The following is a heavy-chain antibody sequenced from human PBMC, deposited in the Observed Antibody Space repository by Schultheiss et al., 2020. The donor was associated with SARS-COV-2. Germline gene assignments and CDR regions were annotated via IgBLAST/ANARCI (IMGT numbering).Heavy chain of an antibody. Sequence: SETLSLTCAVYGGSFSGYYWSWIRQPPGKGLEWIGEINHSGSTNYNPSLKSRVTISVDTSKNQFSLKLSSVTAADTAVYYCARDQRGYSYGNYYYYYYGMDVWGQGTTVTVSS. V-gene: IGHV4-34*01. D-gene: IGHD5-18*01. CDR1: GGSFSGYY. CDR2: INHSGST. J-gene: IGHJ6*02. CDR3: ARDQRGYSYGNYYYYYYGMDV.